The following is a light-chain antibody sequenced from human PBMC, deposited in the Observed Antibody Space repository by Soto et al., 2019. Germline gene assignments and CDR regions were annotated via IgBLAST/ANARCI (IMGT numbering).Light chain of an antibody. V-gene: IGKV3-20*01. CDR1: QIVSSSY. J-gene: IGKJ4*01. CDR3: QQYGSSPFT. Sequence: EIVLXRSPGSVCLSPGERATLSCMASQIVSSSYLAWYQQKPGQAPMLLIYGSSSRATGIPDRFSGSGSGTDFTLTISRLEPEDFAVYYCQQYGSSPFTFGGGTKVDI. CDR2: GSS.